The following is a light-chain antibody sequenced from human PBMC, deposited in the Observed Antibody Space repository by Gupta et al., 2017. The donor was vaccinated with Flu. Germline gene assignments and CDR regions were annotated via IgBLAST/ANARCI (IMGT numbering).Light chain of an antibody. CDR2: ALS. J-gene: IGKJ5*01. CDR1: QSLLDSDDGKIY. CDR3: MQRIEFPLT. V-gene: IGKV2-40*01. Sequence: SCRSSQSLLDSDDGKIYLDWYLQRPGQSPQLLIYALSYRASGVPDRFSGSGSDTYFTLKINRVEAEDVGVYFCMQRIEFPLTFGQGTRLEIK.